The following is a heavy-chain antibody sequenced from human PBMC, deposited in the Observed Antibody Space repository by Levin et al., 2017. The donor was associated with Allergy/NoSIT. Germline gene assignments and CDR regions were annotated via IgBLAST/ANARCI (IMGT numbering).Heavy chain of an antibody. Sequence: PSETLSLTCAVYGGSFSGYYWSWIRQPPGKGLEWIGEINHSGSTNYNPSLKSRVTISVDTSKNQFSLKLSSVTAADTAVYYCARGSKDIVVVVAVDPGLDAFDIWGQGTMVTVSS. J-gene: IGHJ3*02. CDR2: INHSGST. V-gene: IGHV4-34*01. D-gene: IGHD2-15*01. CDR1: GGSFSGYY. CDR3: ARGSKDIVVVVAVDPGLDAFDI.